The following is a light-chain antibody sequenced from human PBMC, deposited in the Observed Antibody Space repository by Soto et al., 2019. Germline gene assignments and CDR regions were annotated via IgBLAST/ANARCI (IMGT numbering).Light chain of an antibody. Sequence: IQMTQSPSTLSGSMGDRVTITCRASQSINNRLAWYQQMPGKAPNLLIYDASSLESGVPSRLRGSGSETEFTLTISGMEPDDFATYYCQQFIDGWTFGQGTKVDIK. V-gene: IGKV1-5*01. J-gene: IGKJ1*01. CDR1: QSINNR. CDR2: DAS. CDR3: QQFIDGWT.